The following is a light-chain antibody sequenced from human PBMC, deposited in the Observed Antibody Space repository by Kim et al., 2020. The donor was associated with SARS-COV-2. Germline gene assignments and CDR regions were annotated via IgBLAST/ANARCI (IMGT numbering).Light chain of an antibody. J-gene: IGLJ1*01. CDR3: SSYTSTNTYV. V-gene: IGLV2-14*04. CDR1: SSDVSGYKY. Sequence: GQSITISRPGTSSDVSGYKYVSWYQQHPAKAPKLMIYDVNKRPSGVSNRFSGSKSGNTASLTISGLQTEDEADYYCSSYTSTNTYVFGTGTKVTVL. CDR2: DVN.